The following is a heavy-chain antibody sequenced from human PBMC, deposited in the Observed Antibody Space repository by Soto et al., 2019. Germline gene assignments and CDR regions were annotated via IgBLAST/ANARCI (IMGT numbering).Heavy chain of an antibody. CDR3: ARDRHPYSTKYYFDY. CDR1: GFTFSTYA. Sequence: GGSLRLSCAASGFTFSTYAMNWVRQPPGKGLEWVSSISGSGAYTYYADSVQGRFTISRDNSKNTLNLQMNSLRVEDTAVYYCARDRHPYSTKYYFDYWGQGTLVTVSS. CDR2: ISGSGAYT. D-gene: IGHD2-2*01. V-gene: IGHV3-23*01. J-gene: IGHJ4*02.